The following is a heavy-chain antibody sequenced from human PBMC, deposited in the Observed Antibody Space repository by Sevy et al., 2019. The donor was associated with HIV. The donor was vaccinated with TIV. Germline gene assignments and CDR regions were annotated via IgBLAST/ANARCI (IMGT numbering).Heavy chain of an antibody. Sequence: SQTLSLTCAISGDSVSSNSAAWNWIRQSPSRGLEWLGRTYYRSKWYNDYAVSVKSRITINPDKSKNQFSLQLNSGTPEDTAVYYCARGASLDGGIVVVPAARESWFDPWGQGTLVTVSS. CDR1: GDSVSSNSAA. CDR3: ARGASLDGGIVVVPAARESWFDP. J-gene: IGHJ5*02. D-gene: IGHD2-2*01. V-gene: IGHV6-1*01. CDR2: TYYRSKWYN.